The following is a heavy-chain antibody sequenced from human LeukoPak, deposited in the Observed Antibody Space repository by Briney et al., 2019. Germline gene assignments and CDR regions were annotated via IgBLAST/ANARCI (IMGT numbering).Heavy chain of an antibody. CDR3: ARGVVAADYYFDY. D-gene: IGHD2-15*01. J-gene: IGHJ4*02. CDR1: GGSISSGDYY. V-gene: IGHV4-31*03. Sequence: SETLSLTCTVSGGSISSGDYYWNWIRQHPGKGLEWIGYIYYSGSTYYNPSLKSRVTISVDTSKNQFSLKLSSVTAADTAVYYCARGVVAADYYFDYWGQGTLVTVSS. CDR2: IYYSGST.